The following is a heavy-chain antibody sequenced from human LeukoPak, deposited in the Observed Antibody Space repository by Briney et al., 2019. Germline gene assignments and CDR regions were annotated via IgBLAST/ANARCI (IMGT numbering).Heavy chain of an antibody. J-gene: IGHJ4*02. CDR1: GFTFSTYW. Sequence: GGSLRLSCAASGFTFSTYWMTWVRQAPGKGLEWVANINEDGSEKFYVDSVEGRFTIYRDNAKKSVYLQMNSLIAEDTALYYCARDQGAAGDYWGQGTLVTVSS. CDR2: INEDGSEK. V-gene: IGHV3-7*01. CDR3: ARDQGAAGDY. D-gene: IGHD6-13*01.